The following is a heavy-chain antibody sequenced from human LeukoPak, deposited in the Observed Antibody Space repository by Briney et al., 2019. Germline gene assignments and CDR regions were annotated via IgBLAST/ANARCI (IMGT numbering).Heavy chain of an antibody. CDR2: IYTSGST. CDR1: GGSISSGSYY. V-gene: IGHV4-61*02. Sequence: SQTLSLTCTVSGGSISSGSYYWSWIRQPAGKGLEWIGRIYTSGSTNHNPSLESRVTISVDTSKNQFSLKLSSVTAADTAVYYCAREIVVVPAAIWFDPWGQGTLVTVSS. CDR3: AREIVVVPAAIWFDP. J-gene: IGHJ5*02. D-gene: IGHD2-2*01.